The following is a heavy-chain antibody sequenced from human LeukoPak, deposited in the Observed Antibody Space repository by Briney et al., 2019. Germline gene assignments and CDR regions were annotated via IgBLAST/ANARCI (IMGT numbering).Heavy chain of an antibody. V-gene: IGHV3-15*01. CDR3: TTGKYGDYYFDN. CDR2: LKSKTDGGTT. D-gene: IGHD4-17*01. J-gene: IGHJ4*02. Sequence: PGGSLRLSCAASGFSFSNYWMTWVRQPPGKGLEWVGRLKSKTDGGTTDYAAPVKGRFTISRDDSKNTLYLQMNSLKTEDTAVYYCTTGKYGDYYFDNWGQGTLVTVSS. CDR1: GFSFSNYW.